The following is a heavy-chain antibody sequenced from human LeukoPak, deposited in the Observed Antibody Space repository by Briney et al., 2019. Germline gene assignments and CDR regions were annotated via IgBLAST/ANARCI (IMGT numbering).Heavy chain of an antibody. CDR2: IYYSGST. Sequence: PSGTLSLTCTVSGGSISSHYWSWIRQPPGKGLEWIGYIYYSGSTNYNPSLKSRVTISVDTSKNQFSLKLSSVTAADTAVYYCARDSYYYDSSGYYYPNWFDPWGQGTLVTVSS. J-gene: IGHJ5*02. V-gene: IGHV4-59*11. D-gene: IGHD3-22*01. CDR3: ARDSYYYDSSGYYYPNWFDP. CDR1: GGSISSHY.